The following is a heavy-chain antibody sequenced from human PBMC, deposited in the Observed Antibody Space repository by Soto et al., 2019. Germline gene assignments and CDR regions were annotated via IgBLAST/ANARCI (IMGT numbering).Heavy chain of an antibody. J-gene: IGHJ4*02. CDR3: ARLLCLTSSCYTGSRPFFDY. CDR1: GYTFTKNW. V-gene: IGHV5-51*01. D-gene: IGHD2-2*02. CDR2: IYPAASDA. Sequence: GESLKISCQASGYTFTKNWISWVRQMPGKGLECMGVIYPAASDARYSPSFQGQVTISVDNSISTAYLQWSSLKASDTAMYYCARLLCLTSSCYTGSRPFFDYWGQGAQVTVSS.